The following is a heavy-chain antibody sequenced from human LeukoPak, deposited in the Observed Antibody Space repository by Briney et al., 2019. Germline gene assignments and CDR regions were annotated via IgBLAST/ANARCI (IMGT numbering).Heavy chain of an antibody. V-gene: IGHV1-46*01. D-gene: IGHD5-12*01. CDR2: INPSGGST. CDR3: ARDSGYEEPNYYYGMDV. Sequence: GASVKVSCKASGYTFTSYYMHWVRQAPGQGLEWMGIINPSGGSTSYAQKFQGRVTMTRDTSTSTVYMELSSLRSEDTAVYYCARDSGYEEPNYYYGMDVWGQGTTVTVSS. CDR1: GYTFTSYY. J-gene: IGHJ6*02.